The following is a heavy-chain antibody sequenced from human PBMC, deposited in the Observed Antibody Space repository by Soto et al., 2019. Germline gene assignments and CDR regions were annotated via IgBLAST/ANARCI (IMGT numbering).Heavy chain of an antibody. CDR1: GGAIGRSIYY. J-gene: IGHJ5*02. CDR3: ARQPYCSSTSCYPFSYWFDP. V-gene: IGHV4-39*01. D-gene: IGHD2-2*01. CDR2: IYYSGST. Sequence: SETLSLTCTVSGGAIGRSIYYWGWIRQPPGKGLEWIGSIYYSGSTYYNPSLKSRVTISVDTSKNQFSLKLSSVTAADTAVYYCARQPYCSSTSCYPFSYWFDPWGQGTWSP.